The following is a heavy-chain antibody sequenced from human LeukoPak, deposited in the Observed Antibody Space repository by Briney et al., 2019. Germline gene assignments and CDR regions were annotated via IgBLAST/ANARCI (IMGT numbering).Heavy chain of an antibody. CDR1: GFSVSSYS. J-gene: IGHJ5*01. D-gene: IGHD3-3*01. CDR3: VREGPITILGVVYNWFES. V-gene: IGHV3-48*01. Sequence: GGSLRLSYPASGFSVSSYSMNWVRQAPGKGLEWVSYISSSSSTIYYADSVKGRFTISRDNAKNSVYLQMNSLRAEDTAVYYCVREGPITILGVVYNWFESWGPGALGTVSS. CDR2: ISSSSSTI.